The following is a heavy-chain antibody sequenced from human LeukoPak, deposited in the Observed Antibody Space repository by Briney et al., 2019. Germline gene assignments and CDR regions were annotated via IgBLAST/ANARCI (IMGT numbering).Heavy chain of an antibody. V-gene: IGHV3-74*01. CDR3: VRDTPGVGIDY. CDR1: GFTFTDYW. D-gene: IGHD1-14*01. CDR2: ITSDGSST. J-gene: IGHJ4*02. Sequence: PGGSLRLSCAAPGFTFTDYWMHWVRQVPGKGLVWVSHITSDGSSTGYADSAKGRFTISSDNAKNTLFLQMNSLRAEDTALYYCVRDTPGVGIDYWGQGTLVTVSS.